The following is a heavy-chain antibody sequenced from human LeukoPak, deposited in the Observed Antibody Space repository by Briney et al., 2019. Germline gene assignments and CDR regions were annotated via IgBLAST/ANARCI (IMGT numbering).Heavy chain of an antibody. Sequence: GGSLRLSCAASGFTFNNYGMHWVRQAPGKGLEWVAVISYDGSNKYYADSVKGRFTVSRDNAKNTLILQMNSLRAEDTAVYYCARGGSPPEALGDTFDVWGHGTLVTVSS. CDR3: ARGGSPPEALGDTFDV. CDR1: GFTFNNYG. CDR2: ISYDGSNK. V-gene: IGHV3-30*03. J-gene: IGHJ3*01. D-gene: IGHD1-26*01.